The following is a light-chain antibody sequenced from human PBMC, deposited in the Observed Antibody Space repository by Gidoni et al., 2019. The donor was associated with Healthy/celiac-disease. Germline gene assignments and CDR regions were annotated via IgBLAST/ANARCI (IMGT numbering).Light chain of an antibody. CDR1: QSISSY. CDR2: AAS. CDR3: QQSYSLLFT. Sequence: IQMTQSPSSLSASVGDRVTITCRASQSISSYLNWYQQKPGKAPKLLIYAASSLQSGVPSRFSGSGSGTDFTLTISSLQPEDFATYYCQQSYSLLFTFXPXTKVDIK. J-gene: IGKJ3*01. V-gene: IGKV1-39*01.